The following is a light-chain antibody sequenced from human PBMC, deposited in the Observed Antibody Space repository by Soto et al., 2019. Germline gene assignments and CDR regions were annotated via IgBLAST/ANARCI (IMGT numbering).Light chain of an antibody. CDR1: GSNIGSASE. CDR3: QTYDSALSTYV. CDR2: GNN. Sequence: QFVLTQPPSVSGAPGQRVTISCTGSGSNIGSASEVHWYQQLPGTAPKLLIFGNNNRPSGVPARFSGSKSGTSASLAIAGLQAEDEADYYCQTYDSALSTYVFGSGTKVTVL. J-gene: IGLJ1*01. V-gene: IGLV1-40*01.